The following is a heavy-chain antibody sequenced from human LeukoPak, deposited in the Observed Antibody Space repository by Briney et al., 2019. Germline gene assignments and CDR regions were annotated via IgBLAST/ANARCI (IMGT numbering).Heavy chain of an antibody. V-gene: IGHV3-23*01. CDR3: AKEAESVSISSFDY. Sequence: PGGSLRLSCAASGFTSSSYAMTWVRQSPGMGLEWVSAISGSGGSTYYADSVKGRFTISRDNSKNTLYLQMNSLRAEDTAVYYCAKEAESVSISSFDYWGQGTLVTVSS. D-gene: IGHD2-21*01. J-gene: IGHJ4*02. CDR2: ISGSGGST. CDR1: GFTSSSYA.